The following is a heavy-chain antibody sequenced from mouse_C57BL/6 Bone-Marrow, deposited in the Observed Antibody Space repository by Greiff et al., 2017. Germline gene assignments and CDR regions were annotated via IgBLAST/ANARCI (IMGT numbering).Heavy chain of an antibody. D-gene: IGHD1-1*01. J-gene: IGHJ2*01. CDR1: GYTFTSYW. V-gene: IGHV1-64*01. CDR2: IHPNSGST. CDR3: ARTGLRYYFEY. Sequence: QVQLQQPGAELVKPGASVKLSCKASGYTFTSYWMHWVKQRPGQGLEWIGMIHPNSGSTNYNEKFKSKATLTVDKSSSTAYMQLSSLTSEDSAGYYCARTGLRYYFEYWGKGTTLTVSS.